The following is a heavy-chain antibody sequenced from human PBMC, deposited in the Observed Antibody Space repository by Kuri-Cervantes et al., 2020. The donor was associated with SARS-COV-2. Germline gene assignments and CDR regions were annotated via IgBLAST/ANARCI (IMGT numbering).Heavy chain of an antibody. J-gene: IGHJ4*02. V-gene: IGHV4-34*12. D-gene: IGHD2-2*02. Sequence: SETLSLTCAVYGGSFSGYYWNWIRQPPGKGLEWIGNIFTSGRTNYNPSLKSRVTISVDTSKNQFFLRLSSVTAADTAIYYCAREGRNYCSSTNCYRVGRLRLDYWGQGTLVTVSS. CDR3: AREGRNYCSSTNCYRVGRLRLDY. CDR2: IFTSGRT. CDR1: GGSFSGYY.